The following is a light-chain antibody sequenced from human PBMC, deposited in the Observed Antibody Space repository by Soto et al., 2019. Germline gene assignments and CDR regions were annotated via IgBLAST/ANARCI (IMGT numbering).Light chain of an antibody. CDR3: QQYGSSPLT. V-gene: IGKV3-20*01. CDR1: TNVSSSY. CDR2: GAS. J-gene: IGKJ4*01. Sequence: DIVLTQSPGTLSLSPGERTTLSCRTRTNVSSSYLAWYQQKPGQAPRLLIYGASIRATGIPDRFSGSGSGTDFTLTISILEPEDFAVYYCQQYGSSPLTFGGGTKVEIK.